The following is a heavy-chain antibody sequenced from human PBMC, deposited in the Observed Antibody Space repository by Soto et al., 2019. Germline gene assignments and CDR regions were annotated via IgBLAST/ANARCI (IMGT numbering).Heavy chain of an antibody. V-gene: IGHV3-7*01. CDR3: ATSEVTQSWDH. CDR2: INYDGSEK. Sequence: GGSLRLSCAASGFMFSSYWMSWVRQAPGKELEWVANINYDGSEKYFVGSVRGRFTISRDNAKNSLYLQMSSLRAEDTALYYCATSEVTQSWDHWGQGTLVTVSS. CDR1: GFMFSSYW. J-gene: IGHJ4*02.